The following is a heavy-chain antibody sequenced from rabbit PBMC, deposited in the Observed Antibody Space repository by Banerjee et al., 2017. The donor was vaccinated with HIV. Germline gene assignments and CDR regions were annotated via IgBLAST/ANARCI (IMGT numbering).Heavy chain of an antibody. CDR3: ARDPADGAGGCDL. J-gene: IGHJ4*01. V-gene: IGHV1S40*01. D-gene: IGHD4-2*01. CDR2: IYAGSSGSI. Sequence: QSLEESGGDLVQPGASLTLTCTASGFSFSSTYYMCWVRQAPGKGLEWIGCIYAGSSGSIYCASWAKGRFTITKTSSTTVTLQMTSLTAADTATYFCARDPADGAGGCDLWGPGTLVTVS. CDR1: GFSFSSTYY.